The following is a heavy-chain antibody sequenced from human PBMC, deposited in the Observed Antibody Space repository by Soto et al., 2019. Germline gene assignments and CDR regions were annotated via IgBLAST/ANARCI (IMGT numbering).Heavy chain of an antibody. V-gene: IGHV4-30-4*01. CDR1: GGSISSGDYY. Sequence: QVQLQESGPGLVKPSQTLSLTCTVSGGSISSGDYYWSWIRQPPGKGLEWIGYIYYSGSTYYNPSLKSRVTISVDTSKNQLSLKLSSVTAADTAVYYCARGRDYGDYGFDYWGQGTLVTVSS. J-gene: IGHJ4*02. D-gene: IGHD4-17*01. CDR2: IYYSGST. CDR3: ARGRDYGDYGFDY.